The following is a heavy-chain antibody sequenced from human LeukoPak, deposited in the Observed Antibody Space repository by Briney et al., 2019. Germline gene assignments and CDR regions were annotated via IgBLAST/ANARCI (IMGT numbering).Heavy chain of an antibody. J-gene: IGHJ3*02. V-gene: IGHV3-30*04. Sequence: GGSLRLSGAASGFTFSSYAMHWVRQAPGTGLEWVAVISYDGSNKYYADSVKGRFTISRDNSKNTLYLQMNSLRAEDTAVYYCARDHGYCSGGSCYWDDAFDIWGQGTMVTVSS. CDR1: GFTFSSYA. CDR2: ISYDGSNK. CDR3: ARDHGYCSGGSCYWDDAFDI. D-gene: IGHD2-15*01.